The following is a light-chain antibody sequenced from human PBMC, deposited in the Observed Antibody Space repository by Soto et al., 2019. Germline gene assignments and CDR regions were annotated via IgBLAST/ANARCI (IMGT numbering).Light chain of an antibody. J-gene: IGLJ1*01. CDR1: SSDAGGYNY. CDR2: EVS. Sequence: QSVLTQPASVSGSPGQSITISCTGTSSDAGGYNYVSWYQQHPGKAPKLMIYEVSNRPSGVSNRFSGSKSGNTASLTISGLQAEDEADYYCSSYTSSSIHYVFGNGTKVTVL. CDR3: SSYTSSSIHYV. V-gene: IGLV2-14*01.